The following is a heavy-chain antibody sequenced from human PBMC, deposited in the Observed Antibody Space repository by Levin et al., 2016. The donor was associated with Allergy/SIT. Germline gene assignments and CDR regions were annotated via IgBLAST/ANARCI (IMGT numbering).Heavy chain of an antibody. CDR2: IYHSGST. Sequence: WIRQPPGKGLEWIGYIYHSGSTYYNPSLKSRVTISVDRSKNQFSLKLSSVTAADTAVYYCARAWDYGGSSYFDYWGQGTLVTVSS. V-gene: IGHV4-30-2*01. J-gene: IGHJ4*02. CDR3: ARAWDYGGSSYFDY. D-gene: IGHD4-17*01.